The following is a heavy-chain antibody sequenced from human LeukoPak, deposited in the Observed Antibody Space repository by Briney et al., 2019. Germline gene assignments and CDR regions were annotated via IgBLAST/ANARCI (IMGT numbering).Heavy chain of an antibody. D-gene: IGHD2-8*01. Sequence: PSETLSLPCGLSGGSITTTNFWSWVRPAPGPGLEWVGENSLSGLTNNNTHLSSRVTITLDRAKNHLSLNLRSVPVADTAIYYCTRENGAFSPFGFWGQGTVLTVSS. CDR3: TRENGAFSPFGF. CDR1: GGSITTTNF. CDR2: NSLSGLT. J-gene: IGHJ4*02. V-gene: IGHV4-4*02.